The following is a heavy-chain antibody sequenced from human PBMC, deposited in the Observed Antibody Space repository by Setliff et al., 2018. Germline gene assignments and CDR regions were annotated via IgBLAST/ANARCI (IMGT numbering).Heavy chain of an antibody. CDR1: GMSFSEHY. CDR3: ARLPNYVWGSPVDC. V-gene: IGHV4-34*01. D-gene: IGHD3-16*01. CDR2: ISHTGST. Sequence: SETLSLTCVVDGMSFSEHYWAWIRQSPGKGLEWIGEISHTGSTNYNPSLKSRVTISINTSKKQFSLMMNSVTAADTGVYFCARLPNYVWGSPVDCWGQGTLVTVSS. J-gene: IGHJ4*02.